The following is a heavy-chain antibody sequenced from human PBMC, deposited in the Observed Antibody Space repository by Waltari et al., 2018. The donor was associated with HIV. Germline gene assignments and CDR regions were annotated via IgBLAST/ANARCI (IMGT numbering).Heavy chain of an antibody. D-gene: IGHD2-21*02. J-gene: IGHJ4*02. CDR3: ASLHIVVVTAILGFDY. CDR2: IYYSGST. CDR1: CGSISSSSYY. Sequence: QLQLQESGPGLVKPSETLSLTCTGSCGSISSSSYYWGWIRQPPGKGLEWIGSIYYSGSTYYNPSLKSRVTISVDTSKNQFSLKLSSVTAADTAVYYCASLHIVVVTAILGFDYWGQGTLVTVSS. V-gene: IGHV4-39*01.